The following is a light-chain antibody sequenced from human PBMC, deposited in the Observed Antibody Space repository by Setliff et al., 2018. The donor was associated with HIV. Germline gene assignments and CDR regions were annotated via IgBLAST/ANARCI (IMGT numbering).Light chain of an antibody. CDR2: DVT. Sequence: QSALTQPASVSGSPGQSITNSCTGTSNDIGAYNRVSWFQQLPGKVPKLMIYDVTHRPSGTSSRFSGSQSGNTASLTISGLQAEDEADYYCSSITTGGASDVFGTGTKVTVL. CDR1: SNDIGAYNR. J-gene: IGLJ1*01. CDR3: SSITTGGASDV. V-gene: IGLV2-14*03.